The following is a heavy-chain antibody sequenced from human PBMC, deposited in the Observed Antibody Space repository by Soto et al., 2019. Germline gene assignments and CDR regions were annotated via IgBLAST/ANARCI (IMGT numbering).Heavy chain of an antibody. D-gene: IGHD2-2*01. J-gene: IGHJ4*01. CDR2: ISAYNGNT. Sequence: ASVKVSCKASGYTFTGSCISWVRQAPGKGLEWMGWISAYNGNTDYPQKLQGRVTMTTDTSTSTAYMELRSLRSDDTAVYYCAREGYCISTSCYASALDYWG. CDR3: AREGYCISTSCYASALDY. CDR1: GYTFTGSC. V-gene: IGHV1-18*01.